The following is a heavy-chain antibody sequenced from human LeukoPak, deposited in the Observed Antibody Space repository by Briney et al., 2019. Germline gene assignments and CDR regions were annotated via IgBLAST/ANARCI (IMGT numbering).Heavy chain of an antibody. CDR3: ARQIYGGNSYYFAY. CDR1: GGSISSYY. D-gene: IGHD4-23*01. Sequence: WETLSLTCTVSGGSISSYYWSWIRQPPGKGLEWIGYIYYSGSTNYNPSLKSGVTISVDPSKTPFSLTLGSVTAADTAVYYCARQIYGGNSYYFAYWGQGTLVTVSS. V-gene: IGHV4-59*08. CDR2: IYYSGST. J-gene: IGHJ4*02.